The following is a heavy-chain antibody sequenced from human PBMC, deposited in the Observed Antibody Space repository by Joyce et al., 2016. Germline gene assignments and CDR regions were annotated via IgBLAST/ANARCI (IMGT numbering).Heavy chain of an antibody. CDR2: ISFEESVK. J-gene: IGHJ4*02. D-gene: IGHD3-10*01. CDR1: GFTFRSYA. Sequence: QVLLVESGGGVVQPGRSLRLSCAASGFTFRSYAIHWVRQAPGKGLEWVGVISFEESVKNYADSVKGRFTISRDNAKNTLFLEMNSLRADDTAVYYCAKPTYSYGAGRSSQLDFWGQGTLVTVSS. CDR3: AKPTYSYGAGRSSQLDF. V-gene: IGHV3-30*18.